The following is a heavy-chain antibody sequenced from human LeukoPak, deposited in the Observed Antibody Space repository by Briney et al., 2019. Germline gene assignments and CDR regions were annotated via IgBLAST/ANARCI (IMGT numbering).Heavy chain of an antibody. CDR3: ARGSIAVGAVEWLASGI. J-gene: IGHJ3*02. CDR1: GFTFSSYR. Sequence: GGSLRLSCAASGFTFSSYRMNWVRQSPGKGLEWVSSISSSSSYIYYADSVKGRFTISRDNAKNSLYLQMNSLRAEDTAVYYCARGSIAVGAVEWLASGIWGQGTMVTVSS. V-gene: IGHV3-21*01. D-gene: IGHD6-19*01. CDR2: ISSSSSYI.